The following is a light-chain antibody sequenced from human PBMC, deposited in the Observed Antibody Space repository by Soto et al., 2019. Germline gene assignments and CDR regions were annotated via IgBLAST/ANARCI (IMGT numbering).Light chain of an antibody. J-gene: IGKJ1*01. Sequence: DIQMTQSPYTLSASVGGRVTITCRASQGISTWLAWYQQKPGTAPKLLIYDASSLESGVPSRFSGSGSGTEFTLTISSLQPDDFATYYCQHYNSYSEAFGQGTKVDIK. V-gene: IGKV1-5*01. CDR1: QGISTW. CDR2: DAS. CDR3: QHYNSYSEA.